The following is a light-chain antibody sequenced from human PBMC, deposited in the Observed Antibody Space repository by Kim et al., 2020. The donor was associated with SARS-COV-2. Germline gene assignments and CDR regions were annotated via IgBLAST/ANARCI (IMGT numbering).Light chain of an antibody. CDR3: QHYNNWPDT. J-gene: IGKJ5*01. V-gene: IGKV3D-15*01. CDR1: QSVSSN. CDR2: DAS. Sequence: ERVMTQSPATLSVSPGERATLSCRASQSVSSNLAWYQQKPGQSPRLLIYDASTRATGTPARFSGSGSGTEFTLTISSLQSEDFAVYYCQHYNNWPDTFGQGTRLEIK.